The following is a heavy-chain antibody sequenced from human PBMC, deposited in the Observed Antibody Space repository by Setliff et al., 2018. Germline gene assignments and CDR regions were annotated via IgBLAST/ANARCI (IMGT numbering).Heavy chain of an antibody. J-gene: IGHJ5*02. V-gene: IGHV4-34*01. D-gene: IGHD3-10*01. Sequence: SETLSLTCAVYGGSFSGYYWSWIRQPPGKGLEWIGEINHSGSTNYNPSLKTRVTISLDTSKNQFSLKLSSVTVADTAVYYCARGATPRPTWYGVDWFDPWGQGTLVTVSS. CDR3: ARGATPRPTWYGVDWFDP. CDR2: INHSGST. CDR1: GGSFSGYY.